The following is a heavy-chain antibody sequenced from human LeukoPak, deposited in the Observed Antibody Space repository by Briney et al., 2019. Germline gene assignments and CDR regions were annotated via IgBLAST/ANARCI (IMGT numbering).Heavy chain of an antibody. Sequence: SETLSLTCAVSGGSISSSNWWSWVRQPPGKGLGWIGEIYHSGSTNYNPSLKSRVTISVDKSKNQFSLKLSSVTAADTAVYYCARLAIVVVVAATPPPHDWFDPWGQGTLVTVSS. CDR1: GGSISSSNW. CDR3: ARLAIVVVVAATPPPHDWFDP. CDR2: IYHSGST. V-gene: IGHV4-4*02. J-gene: IGHJ5*02. D-gene: IGHD2-15*01.